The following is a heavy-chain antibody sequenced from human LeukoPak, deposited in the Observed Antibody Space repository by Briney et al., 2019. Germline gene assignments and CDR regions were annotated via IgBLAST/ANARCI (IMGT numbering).Heavy chain of an antibody. CDR3: ARDLAAAETFDY. V-gene: IGHV1-18*01. CDR2: ITSYNGNT. D-gene: IGHD6-13*01. J-gene: IGHJ4*02. CDR1: GYTFTSYA. Sequence: ASVKVSCKASGYTFTSYAMHWVRQAPGQRLEWMGWITSYNGNTNYAQKFQGRVTMTTDTSTSTAYMELRSLRSDDTAVYYCARDLAAAETFDYWGQGTPVTVSS.